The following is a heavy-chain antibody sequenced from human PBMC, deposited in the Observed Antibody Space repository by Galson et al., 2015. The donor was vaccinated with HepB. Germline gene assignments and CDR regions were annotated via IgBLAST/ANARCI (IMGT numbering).Heavy chain of an antibody. CDR2: ISYDGSNK. D-gene: IGHD3-10*01. CDR1: GFTFSSYA. V-gene: IGHV3-30*04. Sequence: SLRLSCAASGFTFSSYAMHWVRQAPGKGLEWVAVISYDGSNKYYADSVKGRFTISRDNSKNTLYLQMNSLRAEDTAVYYCARDRGEGWFGELLHWFDPWGQGTLVTVSS. CDR3: ARDRGEGWFGELLHWFDP. J-gene: IGHJ5*02.